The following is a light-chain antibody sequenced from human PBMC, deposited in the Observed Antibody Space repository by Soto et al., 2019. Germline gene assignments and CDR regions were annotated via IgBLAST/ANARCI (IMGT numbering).Light chain of an antibody. CDR1: QSVSSNY. J-gene: IGKJ4*01. CDR2: GAS. Sequence: EIVLTQSPGTLSLSPGERATLPCRASQSVSSNYLAWYQQKPGQAPRLLIYGASSRATGIPDRFSGSGSGTDFTLTISSLESEDFAVYYCQQYNKWPRTFGGGTKVDI. V-gene: IGKV3-20*01. CDR3: QQYNKWPRT.